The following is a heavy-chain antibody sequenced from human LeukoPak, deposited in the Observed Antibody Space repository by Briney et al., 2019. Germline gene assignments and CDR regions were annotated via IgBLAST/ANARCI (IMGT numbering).Heavy chain of an antibody. CDR1: GYTFTSYA. J-gene: IGHJ5*02. Sequence: ASVKVSCKASGYTFTSYAMNWVRQAPGQGLEWMGWITTNTGNPTYAQGFTGRFVFSLDTSVSTAYLQISSLKAEDTAVYYCAREGGVRGVIISSWFDPWGQGTLVTVSS. CDR2: ITTNTGNP. D-gene: IGHD3-10*01. CDR3: AREGGVRGVIISSWFDP. V-gene: IGHV7-4-1*02.